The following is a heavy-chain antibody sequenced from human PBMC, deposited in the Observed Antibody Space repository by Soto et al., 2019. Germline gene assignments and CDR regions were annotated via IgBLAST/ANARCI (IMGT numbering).Heavy chain of an antibody. CDR3: AKRGSGSYFDY. Sequence: EVQLLESGGGWVQPGGSLRLSCAASGFTFSSYAMNWVRQAPGKGLEWVSVISGSGGSTYYADFVKGRFSISRDSSKNTLYLQMNSLRAEDTAVYYCAKRGSGSYFDYWGQGTLVTVSS. CDR1: GFTFSSYA. J-gene: IGHJ4*02. CDR2: ISGSGGST. V-gene: IGHV3-23*01. D-gene: IGHD1-26*01.